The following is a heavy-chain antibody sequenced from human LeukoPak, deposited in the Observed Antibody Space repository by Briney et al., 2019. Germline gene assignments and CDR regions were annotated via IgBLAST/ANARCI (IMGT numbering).Heavy chain of an antibody. CDR3: ARGLYCSSTSCYFHYFDY. J-gene: IGHJ4*02. Sequence: ASVKVSCKASGYTFTSYGISWVRQAPGQGLEWMGWISAYNGNTNYAQKLQGRVTMTRDTSTSTVYMELSSLRSDDTALYYCARGLYCSSTSCYFHYFDYWGQGTLVTVSS. CDR2: ISAYNGNT. D-gene: IGHD2-2*01. CDR1: GYTFTSYG. V-gene: IGHV1-18*01.